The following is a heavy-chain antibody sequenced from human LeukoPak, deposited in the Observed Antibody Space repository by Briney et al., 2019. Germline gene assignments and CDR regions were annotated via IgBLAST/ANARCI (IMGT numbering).Heavy chain of an antibody. CDR2: ISYDGSDK. Sequence: GGSLRLSCAASGFTFSSYAMHWVRQAPGKGLEWVAVISYDGSDKYSADSVKGRFTVSRDNSKNTLYLQMNSLRAEDTAVYYCARDPDIEAAYYFDYWGQGTLVTVSS. CDR1: GFTFSSYA. J-gene: IGHJ4*02. D-gene: IGHD6-25*01. CDR3: ARDPDIEAAYYFDY. V-gene: IGHV3-30*04.